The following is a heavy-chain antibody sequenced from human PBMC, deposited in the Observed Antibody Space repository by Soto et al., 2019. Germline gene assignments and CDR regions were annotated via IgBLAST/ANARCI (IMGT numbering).Heavy chain of an antibody. CDR2: IYYTGIT. D-gene: IGHD1-1*01. Sequence: QVQLQESGPGLVKPSQTLSLTCTVSGGSISSGGTGSYWTWIRQLPGKGLEWIGYIYYTGITYYNPSLKSRPTIAIDTSEHQSSLKLTSVTAADTAVYFCASGHDAYKVRYWGQGTLVTVSS. CDR3: ASGHDAYKVRY. J-gene: IGHJ4*02. CDR1: GGSISSGGTGSY. V-gene: IGHV4-31*03.